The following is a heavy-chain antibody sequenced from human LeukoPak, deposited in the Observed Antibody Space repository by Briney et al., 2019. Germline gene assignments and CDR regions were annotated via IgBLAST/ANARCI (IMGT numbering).Heavy chain of an antibody. CDR3: AKGLYDSSGYHPCDY. V-gene: IGHV3-30*02. CDR1: GFTFSSYG. Sequence: PGGSLRLSCAASGFTFSSYGMHWVRQAPGKGLEWVAFIRYDGSNKYYADSVKGRFTIYRDNSKNTLYLQMNSLRAEDTAVYYCAKGLYDSSGYHPCDYWGQGTLVTVSS. D-gene: IGHD3-22*01. J-gene: IGHJ4*02. CDR2: IRYDGSNK.